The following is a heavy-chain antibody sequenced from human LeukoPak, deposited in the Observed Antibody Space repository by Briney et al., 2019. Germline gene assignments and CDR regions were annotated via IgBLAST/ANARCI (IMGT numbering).Heavy chain of an antibody. Sequence: GGSLRLSCVASGFTFDSYAMSWVRQAPGKGPEWVSVISYNCGRILYADSVKGRFTISRDNSKNTLYLQMNSLRAEDTAIYYCARERWQVWSQFDYWGQGTLVTVSS. V-gene: IGHV3-23*01. CDR2: ISYNCGRI. J-gene: IGHJ4*02. D-gene: IGHD3-10*01. CDR1: GFTFDSYA. CDR3: ARERWQVWSQFDY.